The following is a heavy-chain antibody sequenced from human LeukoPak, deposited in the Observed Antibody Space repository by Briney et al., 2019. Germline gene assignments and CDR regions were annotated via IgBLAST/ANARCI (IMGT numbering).Heavy chain of an antibody. Sequence: PSETLSLTCAVSGGSISSSNWWSWVRQPPGKGLEWIGEIYHSGSTNYNPSLKSRVTISVDKSKNQFSLKLSSVTAADTAVYYCARVGDSSGYYPFDCWGQGTLVTVSS. CDR3: ARVGDSSGYYPFDC. J-gene: IGHJ4*02. CDR2: IYHSGST. CDR1: GGSISSSNW. V-gene: IGHV4-4*02. D-gene: IGHD3-22*01.